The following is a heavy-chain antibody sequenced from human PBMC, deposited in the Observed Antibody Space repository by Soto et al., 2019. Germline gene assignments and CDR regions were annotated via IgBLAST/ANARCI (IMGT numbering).Heavy chain of an antibody. D-gene: IGHD3-16*01. J-gene: IGHJ4*02. CDR3: AKETGHAYDF. V-gene: IGHV1-69*01. CDR2: INPLFGTT. Sequence: QVQLVQSGAEVKKPGSSVKVSCKASGGTFRSFAFSWVRQAPGHGLEWMGGINPLFGTTNYAQRFQGRVTITADESTSTAYMELSSLKSEDTAIYYCAKETGHAYDFWGQGTLVTVSS. CDR1: GGTFRSFA.